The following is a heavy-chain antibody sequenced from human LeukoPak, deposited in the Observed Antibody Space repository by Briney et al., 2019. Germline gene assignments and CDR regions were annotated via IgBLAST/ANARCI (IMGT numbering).Heavy chain of an antibody. CDR2: IIPIFGTA. CDR1: GGTFSSYA. Sequence: ASVKVSCKASGGTFSSYAISWVRQAPGQGLEWMGGIIPIFGTANYARKFQGRVTITADESTSTAYMELSSLRSEDTAVYYCARDYASGRYYDSSGYYLGWFDPWGQGTLVTVSS. J-gene: IGHJ5*02. V-gene: IGHV1-69*13. CDR3: ARDYASGRYYDSSGYYLGWFDP. D-gene: IGHD3-22*01.